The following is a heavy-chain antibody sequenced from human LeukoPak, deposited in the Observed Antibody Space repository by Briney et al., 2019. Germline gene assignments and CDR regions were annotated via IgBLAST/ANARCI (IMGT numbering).Heavy chain of an antibody. J-gene: IGHJ5*02. V-gene: IGHV3-7*01. CDR2: IKQDGSEK. CDR1: GFTFSSYW. D-gene: IGHD2-2*01. Sequence: GGSLRLSCAASGFTFSSYWMSWVRQAPGKGLEWVANIKQDGSEKYYVDSVKGRFTISRDNAKNSLYLQNSLRAEDTAVYYCARDDCISISCYHNGVDPWGQGTLVTVSS. CDR3: ARDDCISISCYHNGVDP.